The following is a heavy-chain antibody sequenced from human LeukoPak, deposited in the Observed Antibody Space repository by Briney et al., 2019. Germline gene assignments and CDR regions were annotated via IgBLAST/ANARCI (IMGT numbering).Heavy chain of an antibody. CDR2: INHDGGEV. CDR1: GFTFRTYW. CDR3: ATDRLSHDWSDYRFHY. J-gene: IGHJ4*01. V-gene: IGHV3-7*01. D-gene: IGHD3-3*01. Sequence: QSGGSLRLSCVASGFTFRTYWMNWFRRAPGKGLEWVGNINHDGGEVNYVDSVKGRFTISRDNPKDSLFLQMNSLRAEDTAMYYCATDRLSHDWSDYRFHYWGQGARVTVSS.